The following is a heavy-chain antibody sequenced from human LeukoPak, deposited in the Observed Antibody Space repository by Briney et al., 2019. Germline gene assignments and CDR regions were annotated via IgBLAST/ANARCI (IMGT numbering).Heavy chain of an antibody. Sequence: SETLSLTCTVSGGSISSGDYYWSWIRQPPGKGLEWIGYIYYSGSTYYNPSLKSRVTISVDTSKNQFSLKLSSVTAADTAVYYCARFGAAAGDAFDIWGQGTMVTVSS. CDR2: IYYSGST. J-gene: IGHJ3*02. V-gene: IGHV4-30-4*08. CDR1: GGSISSGDYY. CDR3: ARFGAAAGDAFDI. D-gene: IGHD6-13*01.